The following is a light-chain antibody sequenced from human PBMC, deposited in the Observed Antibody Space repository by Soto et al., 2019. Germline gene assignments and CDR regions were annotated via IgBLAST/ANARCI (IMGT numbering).Light chain of an antibody. V-gene: IGLV2-14*01. CDR2: EVS. J-gene: IGLJ1*01. CDR3: TSYTSSSTYV. CDR1: SSDVGDFKY. Sequence: QSVLTQPASVSGSPGQSITISCTGTSSDVGDFKYVSWYRHHPGRAPKLLIYEVSHRPSGISNRFSGSKSGNTAFLAISGLQAEDEADYYCTSYTSSSTYVFGTVTKLTVL.